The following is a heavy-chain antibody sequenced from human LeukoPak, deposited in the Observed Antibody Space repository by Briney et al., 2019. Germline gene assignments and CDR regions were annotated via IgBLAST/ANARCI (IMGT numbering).Heavy chain of an antibody. V-gene: IGHV1-69*13. CDR3: ARISGTARPGMGAFDI. CDR2: INPIFGTA. D-gene: IGHD6-6*01. CDR1: GGTFSSYA. Sequence: ASVKVSCKASGGTFSSYAISWVRQAPGQGLEWMGGINPIFGTANYTQKFQGRVTITADESTSTAYMELSSLRSEDTAVYYCARISGTARPGMGAFDIWGQGTMVTVSS. J-gene: IGHJ3*02.